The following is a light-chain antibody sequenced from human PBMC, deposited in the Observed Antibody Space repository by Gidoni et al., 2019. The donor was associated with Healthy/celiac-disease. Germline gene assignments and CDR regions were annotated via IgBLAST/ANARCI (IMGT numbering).Light chain of an antibody. J-gene: IGKJ4*01. CDR2: AAS. Sequence: IEMTPSPSSLSASVGDRVTITCPASQSISSYLNWYQQKPGKAPKLLIYAASSLQSGVPSRCSGSGSGTDFTITISSLQPEDFATYYCQQSYSTPLTFGGGTKVEIK. CDR1: QSISSY. CDR3: QQSYSTPLT. V-gene: IGKV1-39*01.